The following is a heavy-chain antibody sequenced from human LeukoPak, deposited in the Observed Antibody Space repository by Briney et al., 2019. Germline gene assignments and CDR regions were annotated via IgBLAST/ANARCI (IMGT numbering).Heavy chain of an antibody. D-gene: IGHD2-15*01. J-gene: IGHJ4*02. CDR3: AKGQAPDIVVVVAASPLDY. CDR2: ISGSGGST. V-gene: IGHV3-23*01. Sequence: PGGSLRLSCAASGFTFSTYAMSWVRQAPGKGLEWVSAISGSGGSTYYANSVKGRFTISRDNSKNTLYLQMNSLRAEDTAVYYCAKGQAPDIVVVVAASPLDYWGQGTLVTVSS. CDR1: GFTFSTYA.